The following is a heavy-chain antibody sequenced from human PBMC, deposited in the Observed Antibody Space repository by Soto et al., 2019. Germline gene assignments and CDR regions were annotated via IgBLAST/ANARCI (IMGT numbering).Heavy chain of an antibody. Sequence: QVHLVQSGAEVKKPGASVKVSCRTSGYTFTSYGISWVRQAPGQGLEWMGWISTYNGNANHAQKLQGRLTMTTETSTSTAYMELRSLRSDDTAVYYCARDNGQWMVNDCGQGTLVTVSS. CDR1: GYTFTSYG. J-gene: IGHJ4*02. CDR2: ISTYNGNA. CDR3: ARDNGQWMVND. D-gene: IGHD6-19*01. V-gene: IGHV1-18*01.